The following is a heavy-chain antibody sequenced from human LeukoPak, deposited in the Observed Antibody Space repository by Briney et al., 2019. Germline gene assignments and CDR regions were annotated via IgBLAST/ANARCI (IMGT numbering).Heavy chain of an antibody. V-gene: IGHV3-21*01. Sequence: GGSLRLSCAASGFTFSSYSMNWVRQAPGKGLEWVSSISSSSSYIYYADSVKGRFTISRDNAKNSLYLQMNSLRAEDTAVYYCARDPTGAIQNDAFDIWGQGTMVTVS. CDR1: GFTFSSYS. D-gene: IGHD7-27*01. CDR3: ARDPTGAIQNDAFDI. J-gene: IGHJ3*02. CDR2: ISSSSSYI.